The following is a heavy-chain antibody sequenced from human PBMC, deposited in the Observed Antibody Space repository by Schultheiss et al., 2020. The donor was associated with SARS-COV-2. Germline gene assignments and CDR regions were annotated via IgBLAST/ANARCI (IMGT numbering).Heavy chain of an antibody. V-gene: IGHV3-66*04. J-gene: IGHJ4*02. Sequence: GGSLRLSCAASGFTVSSNYMSWVRQAPGKGLEWVSVIYSGGSTYYADSVKGRFTISRDNSKNTLYLQMNSLRAEDTAVYYCARHDSPYYFDYWGQGTLVTVSS. CDR2: IYSGGST. D-gene: IGHD2-21*01. CDR3: ARHDSPYYFDY. CDR1: GFTVSSNY.